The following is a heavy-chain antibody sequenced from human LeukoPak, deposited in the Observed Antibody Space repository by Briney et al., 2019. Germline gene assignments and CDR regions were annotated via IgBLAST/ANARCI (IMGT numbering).Heavy chain of an antibody. CDR3: ARGGLPGIAVAGPDY. D-gene: IGHD6-19*01. CDR1: GFTFSSYD. J-gene: IGHJ4*02. V-gene: IGHV3-13*01. CDR2: IVTAGDT. Sequence: GGSLRLSCAASGFTFSSYDMHWVRQATGKGLEWVSAIVTAGDTYYPGSVKGRFTISRENAKNSLYLQMNSLRAGDTAVYYCARGGLPGIAVAGPDYWGQGTLVTPSS.